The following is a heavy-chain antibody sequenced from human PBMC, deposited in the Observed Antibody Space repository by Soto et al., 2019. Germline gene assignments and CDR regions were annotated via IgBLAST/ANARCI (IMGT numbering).Heavy chain of an antibody. Sequence: QVQLVQSGAEVKKPGSSVKVSCKASGGTFSSYTISWVRQAPGQGLEWMGRIIPILGIANYAQKFQGRVTITADKSTSTAYMELSSLRSEDTAVYYCAIHCVVAATPFDYWGQGTLVTVSS. CDR3: AIHCVVAATPFDY. J-gene: IGHJ4*02. D-gene: IGHD2-15*01. V-gene: IGHV1-69*02. CDR1: GGTFSSYT. CDR2: IIPILGIA.